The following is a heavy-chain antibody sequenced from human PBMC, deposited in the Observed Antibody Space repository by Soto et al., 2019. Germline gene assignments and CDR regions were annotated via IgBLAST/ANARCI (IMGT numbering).Heavy chain of an antibody. V-gene: IGHV3-21*06. CDR2: ISSTTNYI. J-gene: IGHJ4*02. CDR1: GFTFTRDS. Sequence: GGSLRLSCAASGFTFTRDSMNWFRQAPVNGLEWVSCISSTTNYIYYGDSMKGRFTISRDNAKNSLYLEMNSLRAEDTAVYYCARESEDLTSNFDYWGQGTLVTVSS. CDR3: ARESEDLTSNFDY.